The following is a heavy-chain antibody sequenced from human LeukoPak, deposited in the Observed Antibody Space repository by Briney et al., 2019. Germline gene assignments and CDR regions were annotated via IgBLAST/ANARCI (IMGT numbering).Heavy chain of an antibody. CDR1: GFTFSSYA. Sequence: GSLRLSCAASGFTFSSYAMSWVRQAPGKGLEWIGEINHSGSTNYNPSLKSRVTISVDTSTKQFSLKLSSVTAADTGIYYCARGVRIAVAHPHLDYWGQGSLVTVSS. D-gene: IGHD6-19*01. CDR2: INHSGST. CDR3: ARGVRIAVAHPHLDY. J-gene: IGHJ4*02. V-gene: IGHV4-34*01.